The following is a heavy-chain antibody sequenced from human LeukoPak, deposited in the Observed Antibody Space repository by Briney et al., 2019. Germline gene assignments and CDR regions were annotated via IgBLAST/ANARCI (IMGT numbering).Heavy chain of an antibody. D-gene: IGHD2-2*01. CDR3: AKGPVLPAGDFYYYYMDV. J-gene: IGHJ6*03. CDR1: GFTFSDYY. V-gene: IGHV3-21*01. CDR2: ISTDSYYI. Sequence: GGSLRLSCAASGFTFSDYYMNWVRQAPGKGLEWVSSISTDSYYIYYADSLKGRFTISRDNAKNSLYLQMNSLRAEDTAVYYCAKGPVLPAGDFYYYYMDVWGQGTLVTVSS.